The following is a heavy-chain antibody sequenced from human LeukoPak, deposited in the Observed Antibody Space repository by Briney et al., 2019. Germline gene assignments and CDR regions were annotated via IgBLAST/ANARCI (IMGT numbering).Heavy chain of an antibody. D-gene: IGHD3-3*01. CDR1: GFTFSSYW. CDR2: INSDGSST. J-gene: IGHJ4*02. Sequence: GGSLRLSCAASGFTFSSYWMHLVRQAPGKGLVWVSRINSDGSSTSYADSVKGRFTISRGNAKNTLYLQMNSLRAEDTAVYYCAREVRGLYYDFWSGSDHFDYWGQGTLVTVSS. CDR3: AREVRGLYYDFWSGSDHFDY. V-gene: IGHV3-74*01.